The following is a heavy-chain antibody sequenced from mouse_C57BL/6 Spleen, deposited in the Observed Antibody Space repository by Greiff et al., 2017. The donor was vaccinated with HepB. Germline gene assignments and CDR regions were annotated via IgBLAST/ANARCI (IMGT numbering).Heavy chain of an antibody. CDR3: ARPYYGSSFSCWYFDV. D-gene: IGHD1-1*01. V-gene: IGHV1-18*01. CDR2: INPNNGGT. CDR1: GYTFTDYN. J-gene: IGHJ1*03. Sequence: EVQLQQSGPELVKPGASVKIPCKASGYTFTDYNMDWVKQSHGKSLEWIGDINPNNGGTIYNQKFKGKATLTVDKSSSTAYMELRSLTSEDTAVYYCARPYYGSSFSCWYFDVWGTGTTVTVAS.